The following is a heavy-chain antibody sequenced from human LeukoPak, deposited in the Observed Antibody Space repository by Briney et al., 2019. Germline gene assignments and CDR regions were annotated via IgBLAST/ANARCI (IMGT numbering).Heavy chain of an antibody. CDR3: ARVDCISTSCPADY. V-gene: IGHV4-59*01. CDR2: IFYSGST. D-gene: IGHD2-2*01. Sequence: SEALSLTCTVSGGSMTSYYWNWIRQPPGKGLEWIGFIFYSGSTNYNPSLKSRVTISVDTSRNQFSLKLSSVTAADTAIYYCARVDCISTSCPADYWGQGTLVTVSS. J-gene: IGHJ4*02. CDR1: GGSMTSYY.